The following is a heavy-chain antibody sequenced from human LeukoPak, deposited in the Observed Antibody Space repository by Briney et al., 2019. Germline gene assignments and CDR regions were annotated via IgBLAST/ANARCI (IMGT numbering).Heavy chain of an antibody. CDR2: ISGSGGST. Sequence: PGGSLRLSCAASGFTFSSYAMSWVRQAPGKGLEWVSAISGSGGSTYYADSVKGWFTISRDNSKNTLYLQMNSLRAEDTAVYYCAKDRTMIVYAYAFDIWGQGTMVSVCS. D-gene: IGHD3-22*01. CDR1: GFTFSSYA. V-gene: IGHV3-23*01. J-gene: IGHJ3*02. CDR3: AKDRTMIVYAYAFDI.